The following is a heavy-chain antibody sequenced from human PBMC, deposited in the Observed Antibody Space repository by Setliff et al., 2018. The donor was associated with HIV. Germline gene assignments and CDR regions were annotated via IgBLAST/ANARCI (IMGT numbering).Heavy chain of an antibody. D-gene: IGHD3-10*01. J-gene: IGHJ3*02. CDR2: MYSGGRS. CDR1: GFTVSTNY. Sequence: GGSLRLSCAASGFTVSTNYMSWVRQAPGKGLEWVSVMYSGGRSYYADSVKGRFTISRDNSKNTLYLQMNSLRAEDTAVYYCAKAGPELWFGELSEGAFDIWGRGTMVTVSS. CDR3: AKAGPELWFGELSEGAFDI. V-gene: IGHV3-66*02.